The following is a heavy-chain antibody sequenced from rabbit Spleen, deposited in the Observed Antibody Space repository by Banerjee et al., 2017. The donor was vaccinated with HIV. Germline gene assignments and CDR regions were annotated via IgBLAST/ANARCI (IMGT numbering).Heavy chain of an antibody. CDR1: GVSLNDKDV. V-gene: IGHV1S40*01. D-gene: IGHD1-1*01. J-gene: IGHJ4*01. CDR3: ARDLVAVIGWNFNL. CDR2: INMFTGKS. Sequence: QSLEESGGDLVKPGASLTLTCKASGVSLNDKDVMCWVRQAPGKGLEWIACINMFTGKSVYASWAKGRFIMSRPSSTTVTLQMTSLTVADTATYFCARDLVAVIGWNFNLWGQGTLVTVS.